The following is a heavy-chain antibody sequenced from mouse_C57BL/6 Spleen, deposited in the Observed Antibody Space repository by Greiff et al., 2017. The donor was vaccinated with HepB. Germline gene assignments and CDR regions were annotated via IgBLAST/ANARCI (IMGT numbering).Heavy chain of an antibody. V-gene: IGHV1-82*01. J-gene: IGHJ1*03. Sequence: QVQLQQSGPELVKPGASVKISCKASGYAFSSSWMNWVKQRPGKGLEWIGRIYPGDGDTNYNGKLKGKATLTADKSSSTAYMQLSSLTSEDSAVYFCARVYYSNYGYFDVWGTGTTVTVSS. CDR3: ARVYYSNYGYFDV. D-gene: IGHD2-5*01. CDR1: GYAFSSSW. CDR2: IYPGDGDT.